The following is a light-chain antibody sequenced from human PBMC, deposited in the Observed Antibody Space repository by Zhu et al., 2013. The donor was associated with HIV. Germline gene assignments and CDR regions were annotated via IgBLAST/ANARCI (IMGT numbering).Light chain of an antibody. CDR2: GAS. J-gene: IGKJ1*01. Sequence: PGERATLSCRASQTISNNLAWFQQKPGQPPRLLIYGASSRATGIPGRFRGSVSGTEFTLTISSLQSDDLAVYYCQQYNYWPRTFGQGTKVGNQT. CDR3: QQYNYWPRT. CDR1: QTISNN. V-gene: IGKV3-15*01.